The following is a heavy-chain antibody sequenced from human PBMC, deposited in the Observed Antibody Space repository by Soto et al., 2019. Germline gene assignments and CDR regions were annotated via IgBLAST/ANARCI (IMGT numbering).Heavy chain of an antibody. J-gene: IGHJ4*02. CDR1: GFTFSDHY. Sequence: EVQLVESGGGLVQPGGSLRLSCAASGFTFSDHYVDWVRQAPGKGLEWVARIRNKANSYSTEYAASAKGRFTISRDDSKNLGYLQMSSLKTEDTVEYYCARIRLGSYALKYFYYWCQGTLVTVSS. D-gene: IGHD1-26*01. CDR3: ARIRLGSYALKYFYY. CDR2: IRNKANSYST. V-gene: IGHV3-72*01.